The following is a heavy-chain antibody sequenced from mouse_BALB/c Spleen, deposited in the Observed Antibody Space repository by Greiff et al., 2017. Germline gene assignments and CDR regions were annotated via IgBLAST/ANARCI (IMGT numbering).Heavy chain of an antibody. CDR3: TRGWLLRGGAMDY. Sequence: QVQLQQPGAELVKPGASVKLSCKASGYTFTSYYMYWVKQRPGQGLEWIGGINPSNGGTNFNEKFKSKATLTVDKSSSTAYMQLSSLTSEDSAVYYCTRGWLLRGGAMDYWGQGTSVTVSS. D-gene: IGHD2-3*01. CDR1: GYTFTSYY. J-gene: IGHJ4*01. CDR2: INPSNGGT. V-gene: IGHV1S81*02.